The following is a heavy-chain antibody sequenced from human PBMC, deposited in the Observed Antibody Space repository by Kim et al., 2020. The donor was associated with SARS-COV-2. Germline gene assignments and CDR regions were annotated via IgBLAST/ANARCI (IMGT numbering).Heavy chain of an antibody. V-gene: IGHV1-3*01. D-gene: IGHD3-10*01. Sequence: RYSTHFQGSVTMTRDTSATTAYMELSSLTSKDTAVYYCAREGSGSYNWFDPWGQGTLVTVSS. CDR3: AREGSGSYNWFDP. J-gene: IGHJ5*02.